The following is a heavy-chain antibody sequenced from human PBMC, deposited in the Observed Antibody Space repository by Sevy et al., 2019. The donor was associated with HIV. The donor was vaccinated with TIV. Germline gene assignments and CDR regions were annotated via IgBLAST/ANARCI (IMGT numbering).Heavy chain of an antibody. CDR1: GFTFDSYA. Sequence: GGSLRLSCAASGFTFDSYAMHWVRQVAGKGLKWVSTISGSGYATYYADSVKGRFIISRDTSRNTLYLQMNSLRVEDSAVYFCAKDRVTVFGVVVTFDSWGQGTLVTVSS. CDR2: ISGSGYAT. V-gene: IGHV3-23*01. CDR3: AKDRVTVFGVVVTFDS. D-gene: IGHD3-3*01. J-gene: IGHJ4*02.